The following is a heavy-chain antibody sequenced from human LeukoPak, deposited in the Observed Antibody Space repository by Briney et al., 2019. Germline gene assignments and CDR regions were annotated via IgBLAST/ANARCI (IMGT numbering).Heavy chain of an antibody. Sequence: SETLSLTCAVSGGSKSSYYWSWIRQFAGKGLEWIGRISTSGSTSYNPSLKSRVTMSVDTSKNQFSLILTSVTAADTAVYYCARGPSGYYGMDVWGQGTTVTVSS. CDR3: ARGPSGYYGMDV. CDR1: GGSKSSYY. J-gene: IGHJ6*02. CDR2: ISTSGST. D-gene: IGHD3-10*01. V-gene: IGHV4-4*07.